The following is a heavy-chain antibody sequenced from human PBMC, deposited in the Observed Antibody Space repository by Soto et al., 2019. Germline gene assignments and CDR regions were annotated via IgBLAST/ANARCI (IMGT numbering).Heavy chain of an antibody. V-gene: IGHV1-69*13. Sequence: AASVKVSCKASGGTFSSYSISWVRQAPGQGLEWMGGIIPIFGTANYAQKFQGRVTITADESTSTAYMELSSLRSEDTAVYYCAITDWNDVLYYYGMDVWGQGTTVTVS. CDR3: AITDWNDVLYYYGMDV. CDR1: GGTFSSYS. D-gene: IGHD1-1*01. J-gene: IGHJ6*02. CDR2: IIPIFGTA.